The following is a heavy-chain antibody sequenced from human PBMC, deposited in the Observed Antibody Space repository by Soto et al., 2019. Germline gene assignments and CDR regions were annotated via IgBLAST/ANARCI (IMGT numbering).Heavy chain of an antibody. CDR3: ASHYDSSSYYYYYGLDV. V-gene: IGHV1-69*12. CDR1: GGTFSSYA. CDR2: IVPIFGTA. J-gene: IGHJ6*02. Sequence: QVQLVQSGAEVKKPGSSVKVSCKACGGTFSSYAISWVRQAPGLGLEWMGGIVPIFGTADYAQTFQGRVTSTADHSTSTADMQLSSVRSEDMAVYYCASHYDSSSYYYYYGLDVWGQGATVTVSS. D-gene: IGHD3-22*01.